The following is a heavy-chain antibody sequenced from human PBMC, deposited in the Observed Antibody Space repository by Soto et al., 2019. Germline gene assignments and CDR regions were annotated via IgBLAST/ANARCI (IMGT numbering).Heavy chain of an antibody. Sequence: VQLVESGGGVVQPGRSLRLSCAASGFTFSDYAMHWVRQAPGKGLEWVAVVSHDGRNTHYADSVEGRFPLSRESSKNTVSLEKTSLTTADTAVLYLAKGGRQWLVTSDFNYWGQGALVTVSS. V-gene: IGHV3-30*18. CDR2: VSHDGRNT. J-gene: IGHJ4*02. CDR1: GFTFSDYA. CDR3: AKGGRQWLVTSDFNY. D-gene: IGHD6-19*01.